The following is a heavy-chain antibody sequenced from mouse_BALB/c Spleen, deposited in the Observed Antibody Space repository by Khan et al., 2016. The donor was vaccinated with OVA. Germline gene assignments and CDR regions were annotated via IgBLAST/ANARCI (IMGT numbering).Heavy chain of an antibody. J-gene: IGHJ3*01. D-gene: IGHD2-13*01. Sequence: QVQLQQSGAELMKPGASVKISCKATGYTFSSYWIEWVKQRPGHGLEWIGDILPGSGNTNYNEKFKGKATFTADTSSNTAYMQLSSLTSEDSAVYYCARGGDGGFAYWGQGTLLTVSA. CDR2: ILPGSGNT. CDR1: GYTFSSYW. V-gene: IGHV1-9*01. CDR3: ARGGDGGFAY.